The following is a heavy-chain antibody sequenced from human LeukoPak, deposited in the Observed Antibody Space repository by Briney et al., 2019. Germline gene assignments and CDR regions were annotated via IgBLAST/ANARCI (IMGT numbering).Heavy chain of an antibody. D-gene: IGHD4-17*01. Sequence: PGGSLRLSCAASGFTFSSYAMSWVRQAPGKGLEWVSSICGSGGNTFYADSVKGRFTISRDNSKNTLYLQMNSLRAEDTAAYHCAKGRNEDGDAALNYWGQGTLATVSS. J-gene: IGHJ4*02. CDR1: GFTFSSYA. V-gene: IGHV3-23*01. CDR2: ICGSGGNT. CDR3: AKGRNEDGDAALNY.